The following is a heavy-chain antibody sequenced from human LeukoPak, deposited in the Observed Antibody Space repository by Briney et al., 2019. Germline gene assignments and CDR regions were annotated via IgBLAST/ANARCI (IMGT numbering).Heavy chain of an antibody. J-gene: IGHJ4*02. Sequence: GGSLRLSCAASGFTFSSYSMNWVRQAPGKGLEWVSFISSSSTIYYADSVKGRFTISRDNAKNSLYLQMNSLRAEDTAVYYCARDRGGSYAAIDYWGQGTLVTVSS. D-gene: IGHD1-26*01. CDR2: ISSSSTI. V-gene: IGHV3-48*04. CDR3: ARDRGGSYAAIDY. CDR1: GFTFSSYS.